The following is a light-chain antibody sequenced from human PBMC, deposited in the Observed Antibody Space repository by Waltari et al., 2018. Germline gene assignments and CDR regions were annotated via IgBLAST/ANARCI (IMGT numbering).Light chain of an antibody. CDR3: NSYTGSSAWV. CDR2: DVS. Sequence: QSALTQPASLSGSPGQSITISCTGTSGDVGFSNYVSWYQHHPSKAPSLIIYDVSERPSGVSKLCSGSQAGTTASLTISGLQAEDEADYYCNSYTGSSAWVFGGGTKLTVL. J-gene: IGLJ3*02. V-gene: IGLV2-14*03. CDR1: SGDVGFSNY.